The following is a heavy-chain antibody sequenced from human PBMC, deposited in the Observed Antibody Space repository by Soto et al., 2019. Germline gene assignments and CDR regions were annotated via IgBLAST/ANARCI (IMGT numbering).Heavy chain of an antibody. J-gene: IGHJ4*03. CDR1: YGSINTNF. V-gene: IGHV4-59*01. Sequence: SETLSLTCTVSYGSINTNFWNWIRQPPSKGLEWIGYIHSSGSTSQNPSLKNRATVSIDTSKNHFSLTLSSVTAADTAVYYCARGRAVTGSFYFDYWGQGTMVTVSS. CDR2: IHSSGST. D-gene: IGHD6-19*01. CDR3: ARGRAVTGSFYFDY.